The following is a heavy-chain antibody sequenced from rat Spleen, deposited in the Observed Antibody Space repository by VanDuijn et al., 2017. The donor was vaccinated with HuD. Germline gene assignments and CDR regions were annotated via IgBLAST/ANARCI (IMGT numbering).Heavy chain of an antibody. CDR2: ISYGDSSGHSIT. CDR1: GFTFSNYG. V-gene: IGHV5-19*01. Sequence: EVQLVESGGGLVQPGRSLKLSCAASGFTFSNYGMHWIRQAPTKGLEWVATISYGDSSGHSITYYRDSVKGRFTISRDNAKSTLSLQMDSLRSEDTATYYCARRHYGYTDYFDYWGQGVMVTVSS. D-gene: IGHD1-9*01. CDR3: ARRHYGYTDYFDY. J-gene: IGHJ2*01.